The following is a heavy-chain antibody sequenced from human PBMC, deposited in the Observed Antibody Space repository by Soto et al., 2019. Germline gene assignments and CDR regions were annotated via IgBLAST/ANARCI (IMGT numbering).Heavy chain of an antibody. CDR3: AKDSLAGSWLDYYYYGMDV. Sequence: GGSLRLSCAASGFTFSSYAMSWVRQAPGKGLEWVSAISGSGGSTYYADSVKGRLTISRDNSTNTLYLQMNSLRAEDTAVYYCAKDSLAGSWLDYYYYGMDVWGQGTTVTVSS. J-gene: IGHJ6*02. CDR2: ISGSGGST. D-gene: IGHD6-13*01. V-gene: IGHV3-23*01. CDR1: GFTFSSYA.